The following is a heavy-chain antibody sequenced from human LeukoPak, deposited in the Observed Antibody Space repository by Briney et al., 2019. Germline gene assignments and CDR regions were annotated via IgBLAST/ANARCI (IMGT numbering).Heavy chain of an antibody. J-gene: IGHJ4*02. Sequence: SETLSLTCSVSNGAVKNYYWTWIRQPPGQGLEWIGNFLYSGTTTYRASLDSRLIISVDNSKNTVSLRLFSVAAADTAVYYCATLVYSGSRYHFDTWGQGSLASVSS. CDR1: NGAVKNYY. V-gene: IGHV4-59*02. D-gene: IGHD1-26*01. CDR2: FLYSGTT. CDR3: ATLVYSGSRYHFDT.